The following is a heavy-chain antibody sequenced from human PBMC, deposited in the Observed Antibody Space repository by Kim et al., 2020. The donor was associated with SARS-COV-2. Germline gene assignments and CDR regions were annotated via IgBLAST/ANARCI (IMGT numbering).Heavy chain of an antibody. D-gene: IGHD2-15*01. V-gene: IGHV4-30-4*01. CDR2: IFYTGST. CDR1: GGSISSGDHY. CDR3: ATSYCTGGSCYNYFDY. J-gene: IGHJ4*02. Sequence: SETLSLTCAASGGSISSGDHYWNWIRQTPGKGLEWIGYIFYTGSTYYNPSLKSRVTIPVDTSKNQFSLNLNSVTAADTAVYYCATSYCTGGSCYNYFDYWGRGTLVTVSS.